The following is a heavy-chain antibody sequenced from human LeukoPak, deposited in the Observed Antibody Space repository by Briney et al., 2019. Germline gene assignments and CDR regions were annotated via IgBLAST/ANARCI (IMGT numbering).Heavy chain of an antibody. CDR3: VGEASGGFDR. J-gene: IGHJ5*02. CDR1: GHGFTGYH. V-gene: IGHV1-2*02. Sequence: ASVKVSCKASGHGFTGYHIHWVRQAPGQGLEWMAWMNTDDGGISYAQRIQGRVTVTRDTSTNTAYVELSDLRFDDTAMYYCVGEASGGFDRWGQGSPVTVAS. D-gene: IGHD6-6*01. CDR2: MNTDDGGI.